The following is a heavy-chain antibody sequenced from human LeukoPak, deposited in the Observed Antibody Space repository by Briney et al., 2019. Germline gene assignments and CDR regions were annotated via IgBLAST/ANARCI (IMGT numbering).Heavy chain of an antibody. V-gene: IGHV4-4*07. CDR2: IYTSGST. CDR3: AREDSSSWYPQGNWFDP. D-gene: IGHD6-13*01. J-gene: IGHJ5*02. Sequence: SETLSLTCTVSGGSISSYYWSWIRQPAGKGLEWIGRIYTSGSTNYNPSLKSRVTMSVDTSKNQFSLKLSSVTAADTAVYYCAREDSSSWYPQGNWFDPCGQGTLVTVSS. CDR1: GGSISSYY.